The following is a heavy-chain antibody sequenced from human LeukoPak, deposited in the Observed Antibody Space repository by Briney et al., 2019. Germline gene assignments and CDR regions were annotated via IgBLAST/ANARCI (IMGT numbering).Heavy chain of an antibody. Sequence: KPGGSLRLSCAASGFTFSHAWMSWVRQAPGKGLEWVGRIKTKTEGGTTDYAAPVKGRFTISRDDSENTLYLQMNSLKTEDSAVYYCTTVGDYFGEASVDYWGQGTLVTVSS. CDR1: GFTFSHAW. CDR2: IKTKTEGGTT. V-gene: IGHV3-15*01. J-gene: IGHJ4*02. D-gene: IGHD4-17*01. CDR3: TTVGDYFGEASVDY.